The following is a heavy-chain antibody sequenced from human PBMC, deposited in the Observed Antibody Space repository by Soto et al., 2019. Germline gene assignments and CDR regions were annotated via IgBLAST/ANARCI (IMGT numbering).Heavy chain of an antibody. CDR1: GGSISSGGYS. CDR2: IYHSGST. V-gene: IGHV4-30-2*01. J-gene: IGHJ4*02. Sequence: SETLSLTCAVSGGSISSGGYSWGWIRQPPGKALEWIGYIYHSGSTFYNPSLKSRVTISVDRSKNQFSLKLSSVTAADTAVYYCARVHYYWGQGTLVPVSA. CDR3: ARVHYY.